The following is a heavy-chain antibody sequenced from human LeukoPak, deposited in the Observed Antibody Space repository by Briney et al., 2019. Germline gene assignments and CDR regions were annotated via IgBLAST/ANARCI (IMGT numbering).Heavy chain of an antibody. Sequence: GGSLRLSCAAYGFTFSSYEMNWDRQAPGKGLEGVSYISSSGSTVYYADSVKGRFTISRDNTKNSLYLQINSLRAEDTAVYYCAREPGATAAFDIWGQGTMVTVSS. D-gene: IGHD1-26*01. V-gene: IGHV3-48*03. CDR1: GFTFSSYE. J-gene: IGHJ3*02. CDR3: AREPGATAAFDI. CDR2: ISSSGSTV.